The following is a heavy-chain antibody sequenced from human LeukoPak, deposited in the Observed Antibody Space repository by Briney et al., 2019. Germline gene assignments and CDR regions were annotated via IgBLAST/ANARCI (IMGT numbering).Heavy chain of an antibody. CDR1: GFTFGDYA. CDR3: ARARRSHYYTGYYFDY. D-gene: IGHD3-3*01. CDR2: INWNDDTT. J-gene: IGHJ4*02. Sequence: GGSLRLSCAASGFTFGDYAMNWVRQAPGKGLEWVSGINWNDDTTSYADSVKGRFTISRDNAKKSLYLQMDSLRAEDTALYYCARARRSHYYTGYYFDYWGQGTLVTVSS. V-gene: IGHV3-20*04.